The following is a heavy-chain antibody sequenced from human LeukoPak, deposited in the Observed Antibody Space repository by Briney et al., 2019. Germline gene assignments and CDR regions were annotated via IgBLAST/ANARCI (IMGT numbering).Heavy chain of an antibody. D-gene: IGHD3-10*01. CDR2: IYYSGST. J-gene: IGHJ1*01. CDR1: GGSISSSSYY. V-gene: IGHV4-39*07. CDR3: AREQRNYYGSGRYYNAGEYFQH. Sequence: PSETLSLTCTVSGGSISSSSYYWGWIRQPPGKGLEWIGSIYYSGSTYYNPSLKSRVTISVDTSKNQFSLKLSSVTAADTAVYYCAREQRNYYGSGRYYNAGEYFQHWGQGTLVTVSS.